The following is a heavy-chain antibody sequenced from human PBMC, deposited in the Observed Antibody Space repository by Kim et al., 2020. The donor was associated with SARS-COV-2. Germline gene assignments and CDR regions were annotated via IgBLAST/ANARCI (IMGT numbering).Heavy chain of an antibody. CDR3: AREGSNCIAAAGPCMDV. D-gene: IGHD6-13*01. CDR2: IIPIFGTA. J-gene: IGHJ6*02. V-gene: IGHV1-69*13. CDR1: GGTFSSYA. Sequence: SVKVSCKASGGTFSSYAISWVRQAPGQGLEWMGGIIPIFGTANYAQKFQGRVTITADESTSTAYMELSSLRSEDTAVYYCAREGSNCIAAAGPCMDVWGQGTTVTVSS.